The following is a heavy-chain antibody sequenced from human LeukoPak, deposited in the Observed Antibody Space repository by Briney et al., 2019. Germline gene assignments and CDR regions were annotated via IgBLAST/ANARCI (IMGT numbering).Heavy chain of an antibody. V-gene: IGHV3-30*02. J-gene: IGHJ2*01. CDR2: IRYDGSNK. D-gene: IGHD1-26*01. CDR3: ARVGGSYGNWYFDL. Sequence: PGGSLRLSCAASGFTFSSYGMHWVRQAPGKGLEWVAFIRYDGSNKYYADSVKGRFTISRDNSKNTLYLQMNSLRAEDTAVYYCARVGGSYGNWYFDLWGRGTLVTVSS. CDR1: GFTFSSYG.